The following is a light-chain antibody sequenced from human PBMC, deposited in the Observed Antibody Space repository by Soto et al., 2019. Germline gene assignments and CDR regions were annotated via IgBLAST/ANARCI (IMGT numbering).Light chain of an antibody. CDR3: QQGHNWPLT. V-gene: IGKV3-15*01. CDR2: GAT. CDR1: QSITSE. Sequence: EIVMTQSPATLSVSPGERATLSCRASQSITSELAWYQQKPGQPPRLLVYGATTRATGVPARFTGTESGSEFTLTISGLQSEDFALYYCQQGHNWPLTFGQGTRLEI. J-gene: IGKJ2*01.